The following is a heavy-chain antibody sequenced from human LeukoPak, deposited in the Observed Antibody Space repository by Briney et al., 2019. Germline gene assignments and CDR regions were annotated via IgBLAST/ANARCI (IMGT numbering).Heavy chain of an antibody. D-gene: IGHD2-2*01. CDR3: ATGTKHCSGTNCYPHFAH. Sequence: ASVKVSCKVSGYTLTELSMHWVRQAPGKGLEWMGGFDPEDDETFYAQKFQGRVTMTEDTSTDTVYMELSSLRSEDTAVSYCATGTKHCSGTNCYPHFAHWGQGSLVTVSS. V-gene: IGHV1-24*01. CDR1: GYTLTELS. CDR2: FDPEDDET. J-gene: IGHJ4*02.